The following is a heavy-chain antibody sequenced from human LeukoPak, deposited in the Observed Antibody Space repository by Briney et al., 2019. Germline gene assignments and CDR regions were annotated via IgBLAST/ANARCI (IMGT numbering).Heavy chain of an antibody. D-gene: IGHD3-9*01. CDR2: MNPNSGNT. J-gene: IGHJ6*02. Sequence: GASVKVSCKASGYTFTSYDINWVRQATGQGLEWMGWMNPNSGNTGYAQKFQGRVTMTRNTSISTAYMELSSLRSEDTAVYYCARYSYYDILTGYHYYYYGMDVWGQGTTVTVPS. CDR1: GYTFTSYD. CDR3: ARYSYYDILTGYHYYYYGMDV. V-gene: IGHV1-8*01.